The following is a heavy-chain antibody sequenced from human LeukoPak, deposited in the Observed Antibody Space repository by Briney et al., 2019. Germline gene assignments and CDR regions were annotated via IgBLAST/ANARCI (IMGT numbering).Heavy chain of an antibody. Sequence: SVKVSCKASGGTFSSYAISWVRQAPGQGLEWMGGIIPIFGTANYAQKFQGRVTITTDESTSTAYMELRSLRSEDTAMYFCARKGLLGSGKPWFDPWGQGTLLTVSS. CDR3: ARKGLLGSGKPWFDP. CDR1: GGTFSSYA. J-gene: IGHJ5*02. V-gene: IGHV1-69*05. D-gene: IGHD2-15*01. CDR2: IIPIFGTA.